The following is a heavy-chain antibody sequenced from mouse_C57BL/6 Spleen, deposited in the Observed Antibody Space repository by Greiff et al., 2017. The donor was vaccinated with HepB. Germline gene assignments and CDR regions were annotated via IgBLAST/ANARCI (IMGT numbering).Heavy chain of an antibody. V-gene: IGHV1-53*01. Sequence: VQLQQPGTELVKPGASVKLSCKASGYTFTSYWMHWVKQRPGQGLEWIGNINPSNGGTNYNEKFKSKATLTVDKSSSTAYMQLSSLTSEDSAVYYCARSGTVVDYAMDYWGQGTSVTVSS. D-gene: IGHD1-1*01. CDR3: ARSGTVVDYAMDY. CDR1: GYTFTSYW. CDR2: INPSNGGT. J-gene: IGHJ4*01.